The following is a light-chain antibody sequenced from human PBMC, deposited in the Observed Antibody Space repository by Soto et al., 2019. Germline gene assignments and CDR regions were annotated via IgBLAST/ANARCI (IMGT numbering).Light chain of an antibody. CDR1: RSNTGSNS. V-gene: IGLV1-44*01. Sequence: QSVLTQPPSASGTPGQRVTISCSGNRSNTGSNSVNWYQQLPGTAPKSLIHSNNQRPSGVPDRFSGSKSGTSASLAISGLQSEDEADYYCAAWDDSLNGVVFGGGTKVTVL. J-gene: IGLJ2*01. CDR2: SNN. CDR3: AAWDDSLNGVV.